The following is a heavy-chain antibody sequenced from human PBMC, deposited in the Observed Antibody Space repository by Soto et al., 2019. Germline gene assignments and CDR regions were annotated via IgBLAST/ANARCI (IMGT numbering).Heavy chain of an antibody. CDR2: TYYRSKWHY. V-gene: IGHV6-1*01. Sequence: PSQTLSLTSPISRDSVSNNIVAWNWVRQSPSRGREWLGRTYYRSKWHYDYATSVGRRITINPATSKNHSSLQLNSVSPEDAAVYYCARTLRGRGVKYFDDWGQGTLVTVSS. D-gene: IGHD3-10*01. CDR3: ARTLRGRGVKYFDD. CDR1: RDSVSNNIVA. J-gene: IGHJ4*02.